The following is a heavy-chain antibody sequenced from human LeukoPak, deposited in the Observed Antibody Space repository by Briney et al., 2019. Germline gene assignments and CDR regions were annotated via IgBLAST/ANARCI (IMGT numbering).Heavy chain of an antibody. V-gene: IGHV3-66*01. D-gene: IGHD4-17*01. CDR2: IYSGGST. J-gene: IGHJ4*02. Sequence: PGGSLRLSCAASGFTVSSNYMSWVRQAPGKGVEWVSVIYSGGSTYYADSVKGRFTISRDNSKNTLYLQMNSLRAEDTAVYYCARDPRVMTTVTTSYWGQGTLVTVSS. CDR1: GFTVSSNY. CDR3: ARDPRVMTTVTTSY.